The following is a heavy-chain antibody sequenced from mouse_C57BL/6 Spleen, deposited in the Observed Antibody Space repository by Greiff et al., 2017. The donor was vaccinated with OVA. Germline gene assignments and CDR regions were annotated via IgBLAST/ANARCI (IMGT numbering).Heavy chain of an antibody. CDR2: IYPGDGDT. Sequence: VQLVESGPELVKPGASVKISCKASGYAFSSSWMNWVKQRPGKGLEWIGRIYPGDGDTNYNGKFKGKATLTADKSSSTAYMQLSSLTSEDSAVYFCARSSYGYDWFAYWGQGTLVTVSA. D-gene: IGHD2-2*01. J-gene: IGHJ3*01. V-gene: IGHV1-82*01. CDR1: GYAFSSSW. CDR3: ARSSYGYDWFAY.